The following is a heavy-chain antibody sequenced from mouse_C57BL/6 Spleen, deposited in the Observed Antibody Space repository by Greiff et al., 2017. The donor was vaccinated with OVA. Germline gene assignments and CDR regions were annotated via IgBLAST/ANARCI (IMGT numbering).Heavy chain of an antibody. CDR2: IDPSDSYT. V-gene: IGHV1-69*01. D-gene: IGHD2-5*01. CDR3: ARRYSSYRYFDV. CDR1: GYTFTSYW. J-gene: IGHJ1*03. Sequence: QVQLQQPGAELVMPGASVKLSCKASGYTFTSYWMHWVKQRPGQGLEWIGEIDPSDSYTNYNQKFKGKSTLTVDKSSSTAYMQLSSLTSEDSAVYYCARRYSSYRYFDVWGTGTTVTVSS.